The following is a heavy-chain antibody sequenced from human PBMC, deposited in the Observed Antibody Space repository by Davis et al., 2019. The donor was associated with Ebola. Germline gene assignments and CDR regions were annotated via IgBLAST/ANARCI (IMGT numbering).Heavy chain of an antibody. CDR3: ARTGYLDC. D-gene: IGHD6-13*01. J-gene: IGHJ4*02. V-gene: IGHV1-46*01. CDR1: VYTFSSYN. Sequence: SVTVSRMASVYTFSSYNIHWVRQAPGQGPEWMGLIRPSGEDTQYGQNFQGRVTFTRDTSTSTVSMYLSSLRSEDTAVYYCARTGYLDCWGQGTLVTVSS. CDR2: IRPSGEDT.